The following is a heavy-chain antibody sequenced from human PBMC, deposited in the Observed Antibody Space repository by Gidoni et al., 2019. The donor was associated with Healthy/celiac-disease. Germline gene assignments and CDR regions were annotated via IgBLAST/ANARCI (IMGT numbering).Heavy chain of an antibody. J-gene: IGHJ4*02. V-gene: IGHV1-69*04. CDR3: ARDRPWGVGDHGF. Sequence: QVQLVQSGAEVKKPGSSVKVSCKASGGTFSSYAISWVRQAPGKGLEWMGRILPILVIANYEQKFQGRVTITADKSTTTAYMGLSSLSSEDTAVYYCARDRPWGVGDHGFWGQGTLVTVSS. CDR1: GGTFSSYA. CDR2: ILPILVIA. D-gene: IGHD3-16*01.